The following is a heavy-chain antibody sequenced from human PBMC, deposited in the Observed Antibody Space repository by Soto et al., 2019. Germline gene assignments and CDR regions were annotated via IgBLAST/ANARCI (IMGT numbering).Heavy chain of an antibody. CDR1: GYSFPSYW. V-gene: IGHV5-51*01. CDR2: IYPGDSYT. J-gene: IGHJ6*02. D-gene: IGHD3-10*01. Sequence: GESLKISCEGSGYSFPSYWIAWVRQMPGKGLEWMGIIYPGDSYTRYSPSFQGQVTISADKSISTAYLQWSSLKASDTAMYYCARSSVGDYYGMDVWGQGTTVTVSS. CDR3: ARSSVGDYYGMDV.